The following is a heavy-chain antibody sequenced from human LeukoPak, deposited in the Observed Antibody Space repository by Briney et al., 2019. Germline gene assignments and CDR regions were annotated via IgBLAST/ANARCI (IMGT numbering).Heavy chain of an antibody. D-gene: IGHD1-26*01. V-gene: IGHV3-30*18. Sequence: GGSLRLSCVASGFIFSNYGMHWVRQAPGKGLEWVAVISYDGSNGYYAGSMKGRFTISRDNSKNTLYLQMNSLRAEDTAVYYCAKGDRGSSFVGYYFDFWGQGTLVTVSS. J-gene: IGHJ4*02. CDR3: AKGDRGSSFVGYYFDF. CDR2: ISYDGSNG. CDR1: GFIFSNYG.